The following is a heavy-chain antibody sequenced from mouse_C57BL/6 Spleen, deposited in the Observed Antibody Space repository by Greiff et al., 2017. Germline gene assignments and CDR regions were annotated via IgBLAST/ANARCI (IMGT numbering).Heavy chain of an antibody. Sequence: VQLQQSGAELVKPGASVKIFCKASGYAFSSYWMNWVKQRPGKGLEWIGQIYPGDGDTNYNGKFKGKATLTADKSSSTAYMQLSSLTSEDSAVYFGARDYGSSHVGAYWGQGTLVTVSA. CDR3: ARDYGSSHVGAY. D-gene: IGHD1-1*01. V-gene: IGHV1-80*01. J-gene: IGHJ3*01. CDR2: IYPGDGDT. CDR1: GYAFSSYW.